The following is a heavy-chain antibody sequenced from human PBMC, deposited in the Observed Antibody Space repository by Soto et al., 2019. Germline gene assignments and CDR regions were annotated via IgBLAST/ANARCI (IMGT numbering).Heavy chain of an antibody. CDR3: ARDKGYGDYGNWFDP. D-gene: IGHD4-17*01. V-gene: IGHV4-34*11. Sequence: QVQLQQWGAGLLKPSETLSLTCAVYGGSFSGYYWSWIRQPPGKGLEWIGYIYYSGSTNYNPSLKSRVTISVDTSKNQFSLKLSSVTAADTAVYYCARDKGYGDYGNWFDPWGQGTLVTVSS. CDR2: IYYSGST. CDR1: GGSFSGYY. J-gene: IGHJ5*02.